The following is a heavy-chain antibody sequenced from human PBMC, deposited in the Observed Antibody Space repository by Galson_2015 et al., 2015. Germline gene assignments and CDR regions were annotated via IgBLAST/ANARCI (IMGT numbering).Heavy chain of an antibody. Sequence: SLRLSCAASGFTFDDYAMHWVRQAPGKGLEWVSGISWDGGSIGYADSVKGRFTISRDNAKNSLYLQMNSLRAEDTALYYCAKEIRADCAIGGSWDGMDVWGQGTTVTVSS. CDR2: ISWDGGSI. D-gene: IGHD2-15*01. CDR1: GFTFDDYA. V-gene: IGHV3-9*01. J-gene: IGHJ6*02. CDR3: AKEIRADCAIGGSWDGMDV.